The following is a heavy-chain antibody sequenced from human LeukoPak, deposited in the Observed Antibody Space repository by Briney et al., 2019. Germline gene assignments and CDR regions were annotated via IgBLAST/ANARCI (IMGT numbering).Heavy chain of an antibody. CDR2: INPNSGGT. V-gene: IGHV1-2*02. CDR1: GYTFTGYY. CDR3: AREGGGSYSYFDY. J-gene: IGHJ4*02. D-gene: IGHD1-26*01. Sequence: GASVKVSCKASGYTFTGYYRHWVRQAPGQELEWMGWINPNSGGTNYARTFQGRVTMTRDTSISTAYMELSRLRSDDTAVYYCAREGGGSYSYFDYWGQGTLVTVSS.